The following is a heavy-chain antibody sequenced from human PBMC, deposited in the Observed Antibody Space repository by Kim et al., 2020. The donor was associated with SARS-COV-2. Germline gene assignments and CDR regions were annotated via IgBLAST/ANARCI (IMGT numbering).Heavy chain of an antibody. J-gene: IGHJ4*02. CDR2: IYYSGST. CDR3: ARDPNGDQYFDY. Sequence: SETLSLTCTVSGGSISSGGYYWSWIRQHPGKGLEWIGYIYYSGSTYYNPSLKSRVTISVDTSKNQFSLKLSSVTAADTAVYYCARDPNGDQYFDYWGQGTLVTVSS. D-gene: IGHD4-17*01. V-gene: IGHV4-31*03. CDR1: GGSISSGGYY.